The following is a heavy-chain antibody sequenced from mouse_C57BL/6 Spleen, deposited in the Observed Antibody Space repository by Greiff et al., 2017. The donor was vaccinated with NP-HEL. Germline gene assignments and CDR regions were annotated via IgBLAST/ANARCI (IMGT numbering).Heavy chain of an antibody. CDR2: IYPGDGDT. Sequence: QVQLQQSGPELVKPGASVKLSCKASGYTFTSYDINWVKQRPGQGLEWIGRIYPGDGDTNYNGKFKGKATLTADKSSSTAYMQLSSLTSEDSAVYFCARRDLHYYAMDYWGQGTSVTVSS. V-gene: IGHV1-82*01. CDR3: ARRDLHYYAMDY. CDR1: GYTFTSYD. J-gene: IGHJ4*01.